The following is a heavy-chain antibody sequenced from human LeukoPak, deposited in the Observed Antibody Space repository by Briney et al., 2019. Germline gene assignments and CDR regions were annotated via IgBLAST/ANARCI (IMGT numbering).Heavy chain of an antibody. J-gene: IGHJ4*02. D-gene: IGHD5-12*01. Sequence: RTSQTLSLTCTVSADSLSSGGHYWAWIRQLPGKGLESIGFIHHRGSSRHNPSLKDRVAISVDASKNQFSLKLSSVTAADTAVYYCARGRGYSGYGHYFVYWGQGTLVTVSS. V-gene: IGHV4-31*03. CDR1: ADSLSSGGHY. CDR2: IHHRGSS. CDR3: ARGRGYSGYGHYFVY.